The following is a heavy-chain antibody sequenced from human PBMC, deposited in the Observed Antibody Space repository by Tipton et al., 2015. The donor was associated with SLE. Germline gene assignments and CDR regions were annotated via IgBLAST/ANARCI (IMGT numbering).Heavy chain of an antibody. J-gene: IGHJ4*02. CDR1: GGPLSITSQF. D-gene: IGHD1-7*01. CDR3: ARVLTGTSTFDY. CDR2: IFYSGNT. V-gene: IGHV4-61*01. Sequence: TLSLTCTVSGGPLSITSQFWIWIRQPPGKGLEWIGYIFYSGNTLYNPALKSRVTISVDTSKNQFSLRLNSVTAVDTAVYYCARVLTGTSTFDYWGQGSLVTVSS.